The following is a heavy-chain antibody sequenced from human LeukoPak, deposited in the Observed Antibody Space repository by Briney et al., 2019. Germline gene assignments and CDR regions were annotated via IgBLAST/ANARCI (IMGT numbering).Heavy chain of an antibody. CDR3: ARDDPFGEFSAYGMDV. Sequence: SETLSLTCAVSGYSISSGYYWGWIRQPPGKGLEWIGSIYHSGGTYYNPSLKSRVTISVDTSKNQFSLKLSSVTAADTAVYYCARDDPFGEFSAYGMDVWGKGTTVTVSS. CDR1: GYSISSGYY. V-gene: IGHV4-38-2*02. J-gene: IGHJ6*04. CDR2: IYHSGGT. D-gene: IGHD3-10*01.